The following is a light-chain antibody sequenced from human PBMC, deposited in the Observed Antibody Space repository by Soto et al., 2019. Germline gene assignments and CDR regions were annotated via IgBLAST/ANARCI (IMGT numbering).Light chain of an antibody. CDR2: EVS. V-gene: IGLV2-14*01. J-gene: IGLJ3*02. Sequence: QSALTQPASVSGSPGQSITISCTGTSSDIGGYNYVSWYQQHPGKAPKLMIYEVSWRPSEISNRFSGSKSGNTASLTVSGLQAEDEADYYCSSYTASRTWVFGGGTKVTVL. CDR1: SSDIGGYNY. CDR3: SSYTASRTWV.